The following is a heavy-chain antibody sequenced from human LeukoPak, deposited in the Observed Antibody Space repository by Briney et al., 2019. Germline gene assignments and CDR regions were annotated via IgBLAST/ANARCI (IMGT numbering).Heavy chain of an antibody. CDR2: LSGSGGTT. D-gene: IGHD1-26*01. V-gene: IGHV3-23*01. J-gene: IGHJ4*02. CDR3: AKAKSGSYSPFDY. CDR1: GFSFSTYA. Sequence: GGSLRLSCTASGFSFSTYAMTWVRQGPGKGLEWVSSLSGSGGTTYYADSVKGRFTISRANSWDTVYLQMNSLRAEDTAVYYCAKAKSGSYSPFDYWGQGALVTVSS.